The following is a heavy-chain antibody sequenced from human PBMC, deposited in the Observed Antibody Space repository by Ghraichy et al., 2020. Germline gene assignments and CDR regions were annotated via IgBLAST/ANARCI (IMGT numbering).Heavy chain of an antibody. J-gene: IGHJ6*02. CDR2: TYYRSKWYN. V-gene: IGHV6-1*01. CDR1: GDSVSSNSAA. CDR3: ARDGYSGYDPYSYYGMDV. Sequence: SQTLSLTCAISGDSVSSNSAAWNWIRQSPSRGLEWLGRTYYRSKWYNDYAVSVKSRITINPDTSKNQFSLQLNSVTPEDTAVYYCARDGYSGYDPYSYYGMDVWGQGTTVTVSS. D-gene: IGHD5-12*01.